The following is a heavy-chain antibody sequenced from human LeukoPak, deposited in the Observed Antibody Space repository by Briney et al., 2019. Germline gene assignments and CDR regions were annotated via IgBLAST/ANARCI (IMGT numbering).Heavy chain of an antibody. CDR3: ARSFGYGVDAFDI. CDR1: GFTFSSYW. V-gene: IGHV3-23*01. J-gene: IGHJ3*02. Sequence: GGSLRLSCAASGFTFSSYWMSWVRQAPGKGLEWVSAVSGSGGSTYYADSVKGRFTISRDNSKNTLYLQMKSLKADDTAVYYCARSFGYGVDAFDIWGQGTMVTVSS. D-gene: IGHD5-18*01. CDR2: VSGSGGST.